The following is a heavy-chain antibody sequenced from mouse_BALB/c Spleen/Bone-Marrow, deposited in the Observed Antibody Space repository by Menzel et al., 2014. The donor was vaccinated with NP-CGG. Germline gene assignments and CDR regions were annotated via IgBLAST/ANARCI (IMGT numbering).Heavy chain of an antibody. CDR1: GYTFTSYW. V-gene: IGHV1-7*01. J-gene: IGHJ4*01. CDR3: ARGNPLYAMDY. Sequence: QVQLKDSGAELAKPGASVKMSCKASGYTFTSYWMHWVKQRPGQGLEWIGYINPSTGYTDYNQKFNGKATLTADKSSSTAYMQLSSLTSKDSAVYYCARGNPLYAMDYWGQGTSVTVSS. D-gene: IGHD2-1*01. CDR2: INPSTGYT.